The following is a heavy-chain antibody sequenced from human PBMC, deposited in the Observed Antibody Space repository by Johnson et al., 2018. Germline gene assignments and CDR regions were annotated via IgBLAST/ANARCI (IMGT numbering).Heavy chain of an antibody. J-gene: IGHJ3*02. V-gene: IGHV1-69*06. CDR3: ARKLKYGSGGYGLDI. Sequence: QVQLVQSGAEVKKPGSSVKVSCKASGGTFSSYAISWVRQAPGQGLEWMGGIIPIFGTANYAQKFQGRVPISRDNAKKSLFLQMNSLRAEETAGYNWARKLKYGSGGYGLDIWGQGTMVTVSS. CDR1: GGTFSSYA. CDR2: IIPIFGTA. D-gene: IGHD3-10*01.